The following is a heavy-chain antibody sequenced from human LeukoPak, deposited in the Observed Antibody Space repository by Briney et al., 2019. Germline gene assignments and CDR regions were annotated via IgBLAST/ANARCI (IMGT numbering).Heavy chain of an antibody. J-gene: IGHJ4*02. CDR2: INHSGST. V-gene: IGHV4-34*01. Sequence: SETLSLTCAVYGGSFSGYYRSWIRQPPGKGLEWIGEINHSGSTNYNPSLKSRVTISVDTSKNQFSLKLSSVTAADTAVYYCARVYRGVIITRYYFDYWGQGTLVTVSS. CDR1: GGSFSGYY. D-gene: IGHD3-10*01. CDR3: ARVYRGVIITRYYFDY.